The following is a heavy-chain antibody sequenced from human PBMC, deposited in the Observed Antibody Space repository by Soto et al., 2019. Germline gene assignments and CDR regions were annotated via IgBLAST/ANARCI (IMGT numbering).Heavy chain of an antibody. CDR2: IYWDDDK. CDR1: GFSLSTSGVG. CDR3: AHRPRRFSLDGMDV. D-gene: IGHD3-10*01. J-gene: IGHJ6*02. V-gene: IGHV2-5*02. Sequence: QITLKESGPTLVKPTQTLTLTCTFSGFSLSTSGVGVGWIRQPPGKALEWLALIYWDDDKRYSPSLKSRLTTPKXTXRTQVVLTITTMDPADTATYYCAHRPRRFSLDGMDVWGQGTTVTVSS.